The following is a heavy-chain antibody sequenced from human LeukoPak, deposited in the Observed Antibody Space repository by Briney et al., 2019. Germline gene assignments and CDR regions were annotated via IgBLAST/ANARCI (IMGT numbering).Heavy chain of an antibody. V-gene: IGHV4-59*01. D-gene: IGHD2-2*01. J-gene: IGHJ6*02. CDR1: GGSISSYY. Sequence: SETLSLTCTVSGGSISSYYWSWIRQPPGKGLEWIGYIYYSGSTNYNPSLKSRVTISVDTSKNQFSLKLSSVTAADTAVYYCARGGDIVIVPAVKKNYGKDGLGQGTTVTGS. CDR2: IYYSGST. CDR3: ARGGDIVIVPAVKKNYGKDG.